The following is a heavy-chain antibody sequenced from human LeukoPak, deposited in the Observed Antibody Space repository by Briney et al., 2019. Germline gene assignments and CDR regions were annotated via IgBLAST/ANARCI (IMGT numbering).Heavy chain of an antibody. CDR2: IHYSGST. CDR3: AKFGTYPVHVSYSYYYLDV. Sequence: SETLSLTCTVSGGSISGHSWSWIRQPPGKGLEYLGSIHYSGSTDSSPSLKSRVTISVDTPKNQFSLRLSSVTAADTAVYYCAKFGTYPVHVSYSYYYLDVWGKGTTVTVSS. V-gene: IGHV4-59*11. J-gene: IGHJ6*03. CDR1: GGSISGHS. D-gene: IGHD1-26*01.